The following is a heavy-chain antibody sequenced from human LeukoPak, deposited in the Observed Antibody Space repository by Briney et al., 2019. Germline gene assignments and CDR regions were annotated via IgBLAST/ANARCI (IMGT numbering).Heavy chain of an antibody. CDR3: ARDYGSGSYPDAFDI. CDR2: ISSSGGDK. D-gene: IGHD1-26*01. J-gene: IGHJ3*02. CDR1: GFTLSDYY. Sequence: PGGSLRLSCSASGFTLSDYYMGWIRQAPGKGLEWVSYISSSGGDKYYADSVKGRFTISRDNAKKSLYLQMNSLRADDTAIYYCARDYGSGSYPDAFDIWGQGTMVIVSS. V-gene: IGHV3-11*01.